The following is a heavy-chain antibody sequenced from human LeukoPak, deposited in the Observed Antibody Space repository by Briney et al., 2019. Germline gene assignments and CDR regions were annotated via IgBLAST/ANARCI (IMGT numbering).Heavy chain of an antibody. CDR1: GYTFTSYD. J-gene: IGHJ4*02. V-gene: IGHV1-8*02. CDR3: ARDSGLIRFHE. Sequence: ASVKVSCKASGYTFTSYDINWVRQATGQGLEWMGWLNPNSGYTGYAQKFQGRVTMTRDTSISTAYMELSRLRSDDTAVYYCARDSGLIRFHEWGQGTLVTVSS. CDR2: LNPNSGYT. D-gene: IGHD3-3*01.